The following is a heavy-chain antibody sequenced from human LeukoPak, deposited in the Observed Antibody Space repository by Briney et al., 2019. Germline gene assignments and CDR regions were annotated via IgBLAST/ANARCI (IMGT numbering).Heavy chain of an antibody. J-gene: IGHJ6*02. Sequence: SQTLSLTCAISGDRVSSNSAAWNWIRQSPSRGLEWLGRTYYRSKWYNEYSVSVQSRLTISSDTFKNQFSLQLNSVTPEDTAVYYCARGWGTDVWGQGTTVTVSS. V-gene: IGHV6-1*01. CDR1: GDRVSSNSAA. CDR3: ARGWGTDV. CDR2: TYYRSKWYN.